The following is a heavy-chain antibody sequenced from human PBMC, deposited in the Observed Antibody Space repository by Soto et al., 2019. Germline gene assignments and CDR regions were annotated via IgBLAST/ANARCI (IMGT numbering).Heavy chain of an antibody. V-gene: IGHV1-3*01. CDR2: INAGNGNT. Sequence: GASVKVSCKASGYTFTSYAMHWVRQAPGQRLEWMGWINAGNGNTKYSQKFQGRVTITRDTSASTAYMELSSLRSEDTAVYYCARDGGIAARPPLYYWGQGTLVTVSS. D-gene: IGHD6-6*01. CDR3: ARDGGIAARPPLYY. CDR1: GYTFTSYA. J-gene: IGHJ4*02.